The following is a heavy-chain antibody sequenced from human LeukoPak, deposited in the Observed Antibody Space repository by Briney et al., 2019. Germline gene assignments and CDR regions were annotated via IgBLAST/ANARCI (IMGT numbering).Heavy chain of an antibody. J-gene: IGHJ5*02. CDR2: IYYSGST. CDR3: ARAIAVAGLAWFDP. Sequence: PSETLSLTCTVSGGSISSYYWSWIRQPPWKGLEWIGYIYYSGSTNYNPSLKSRVTISVDTSKNQFSLKLSSVTAADTAVYYCARAIAVAGLAWFDPWGQGTLVTVSS. CDR1: GGSISSYY. V-gene: IGHV4-59*01. D-gene: IGHD6-19*01.